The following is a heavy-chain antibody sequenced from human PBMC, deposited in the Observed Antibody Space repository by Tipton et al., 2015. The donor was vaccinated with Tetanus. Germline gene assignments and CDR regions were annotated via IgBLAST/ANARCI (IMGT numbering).Heavy chain of an antibody. V-gene: IGHV3-21*01. D-gene: IGHD6-6*01. CDR1: GFTFSSYS. J-gene: IGHJ4*02. CDR3: ASTMGEYSSSYPFDY. Sequence: SLRLSCAASGFTFSSYSMNWVRQAPGKGLEWVPSISSSSSYIYYADSVKGRFTISRDNAKNSLYLQMNSLRAEDTAVYYCASTMGEYSSSYPFDYWGQGTLVTVSS. CDR2: ISSSSSYI.